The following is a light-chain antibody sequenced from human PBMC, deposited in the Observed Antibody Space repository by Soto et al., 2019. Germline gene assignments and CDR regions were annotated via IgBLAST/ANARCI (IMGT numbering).Light chain of an antibody. J-gene: IGKJ1*01. CDR3: QQYGSSRRT. Sequence: EIVLTQSPGTLSLSPGEIATLSCRASQSVSSSYLAWYQQKPGQAPRLLIYGASSRATGIPDRFSGSGSGTDFTLTISRLEPEDFAVYYCQQYGSSRRTFGQGTKVEIK. CDR2: GAS. CDR1: QSVSSSY. V-gene: IGKV3-20*01.